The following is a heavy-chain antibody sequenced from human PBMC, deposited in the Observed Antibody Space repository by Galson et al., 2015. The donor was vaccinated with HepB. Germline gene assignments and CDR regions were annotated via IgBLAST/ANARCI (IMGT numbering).Heavy chain of an antibody. Sequence: SLRLSCAASGFTFSDHYMDWVRQAPGKGLEWVGRSRNKANSYTTEYAASVKGRFTISRDDSKSSLFLQMNSLKTEDTAVYYCTRGYYGMDVWGQGTLVTVSS. V-gene: IGHV3-72*01. CDR3: TRGYYGMDV. J-gene: IGHJ6*02. CDR2: SRNKANSYTT. CDR1: GFTFSDHY.